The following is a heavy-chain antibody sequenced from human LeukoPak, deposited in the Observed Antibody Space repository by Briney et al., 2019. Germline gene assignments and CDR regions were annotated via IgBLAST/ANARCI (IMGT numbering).Heavy chain of an antibody. CDR3: ARHSSSWTDAFFDY. CDR1: GYSITSGYY. V-gene: IGHV4-38-2*02. CDR2: IYHSGST. D-gene: IGHD6-13*01. J-gene: IGHJ4*02. Sequence: SETLSLTCTVSGYSITSGYYWGWIRQPPGKGLEWIGSIYHSGSTFYNPSLKSRVTISVDPSKNQFSLKLSSVTAADTAVYYCARHSSSWTDAFFDYWGQGTLVTVSS.